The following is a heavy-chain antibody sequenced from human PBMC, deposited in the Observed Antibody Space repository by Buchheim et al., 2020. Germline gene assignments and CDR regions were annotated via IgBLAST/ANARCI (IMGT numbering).Heavy chain of an antibody. Sequence: QLQLQESGPGLVKPSETLSLTCTVSGGSISSSSYYWGWIRQPPGKGLEWIGSIYYSGSTSYNPSLKSRVTISVDTSKNQFSLKLSSVTAADTAVYYCARRKLYDFWSGYLEDYWGQGTL. CDR1: GGSISSSSYY. J-gene: IGHJ4*02. V-gene: IGHV4-39*01. CDR2: IYYSGST. CDR3: ARRKLYDFWSGYLEDY. D-gene: IGHD3-3*01.